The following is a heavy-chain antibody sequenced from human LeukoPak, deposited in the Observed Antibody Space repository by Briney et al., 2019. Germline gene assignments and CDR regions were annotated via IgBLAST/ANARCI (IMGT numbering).Heavy chain of an antibody. D-gene: IGHD4-17*01. CDR2: TYYRSKWYN. V-gene: IGHV6-1*01. Sequence: SQTLSLTCAISGDSVSSNSPAWNWIRQSPSRGLEWLGRTYYRSKWYNDYAVSVKSRITINPDTSNNQLSLQLNSVTPEDTAVYYCAGELGAFDTWGQGTLVTVSS. J-gene: IGHJ5*02. CDR1: GDSVSSNSPA. CDR3: AGELGAFDT.